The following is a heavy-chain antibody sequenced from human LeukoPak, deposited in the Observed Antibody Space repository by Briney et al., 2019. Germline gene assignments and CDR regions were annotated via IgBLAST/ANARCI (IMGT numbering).Heavy chain of an antibody. D-gene: IGHD2-21*02. Sequence: TLSLTCTVSGGSISSGGYYWSWIRQHPGKGLEWIGYIYYGGSTYYNPSLKSRVTISVDTSKNQFSLKLSSVTAADTAVYYCARVPVVVTAMGAFDIWGQGTMVTVSS. J-gene: IGHJ3*02. CDR1: GGSISSGGYY. CDR3: ARVPVVVTAMGAFDI. V-gene: IGHV4-31*03. CDR2: IYYGGST.